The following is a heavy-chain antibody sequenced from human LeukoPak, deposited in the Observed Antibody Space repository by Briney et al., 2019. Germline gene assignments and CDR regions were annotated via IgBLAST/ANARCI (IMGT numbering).Heavy chain of an antibody. J-gene: IGHJ4*02. CDR2: INPSGGIT. Sequence: ASVKVSXKASGYTFTSYYTHWVRQTPGQGLEWRGIINPSGGITSYEQKFQGRVTMTRDTCTSTVYMELSRLRSEDTAVYYCARSLGARKWASSLNFDYWGQGTLVTVSS. D-gene: IGHD6-13*01. V-gene: IGHV1-46*01. CDR3: ARSLGARKWASSLNFDY. CDR1: GYTFTSYY.